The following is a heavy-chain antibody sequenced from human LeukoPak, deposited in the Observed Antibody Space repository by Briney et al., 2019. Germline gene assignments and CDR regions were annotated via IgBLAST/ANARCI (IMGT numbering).Heavy chain of an antibody. CDR3: TTVTPYIVVVPAAPPGYMDV. CDR2: IWYDGSNK. J-gene: IGHJ6*03. CDR1: GFTFSSYG. Sequence: GGSLRLSCAASGFTFSSYGMHWVRQAPGKGLEWVAVIWYDGSNKYYADSVKGRFTISRDNSKNTLYLQMNSLRAEDTAVYYCTTVTPYIVVVPAAPPGYMDVWGKGTTVTVSS. D-gene: IGHD2-2*01. V-gene: IGHV3-33*01.